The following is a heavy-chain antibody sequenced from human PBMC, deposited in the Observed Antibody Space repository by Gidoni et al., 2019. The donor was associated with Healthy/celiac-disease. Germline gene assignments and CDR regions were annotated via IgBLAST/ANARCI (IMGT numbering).Heavy chain of an antibody. Sequence: QVQLVESGGGVVQPGRSLRLSCAASGFTFSNYGMHWVRQPPGKGLEWVAIISYDGSNKYYADSMKGRFTISRDNSKNRLYLQMNSLTTEDTAVYYCAKDRPPAAQTSDAFDIWGQGTMVTVSS. CDR3: AKDRPPAAQTSDAFDI. D-gene: IGHD6-13*01. V-gene: IGHV3-30*18. CDR1: GFTFSNYG. J-gene: IGHJ3*02. CDR2: ISYDGSNK.